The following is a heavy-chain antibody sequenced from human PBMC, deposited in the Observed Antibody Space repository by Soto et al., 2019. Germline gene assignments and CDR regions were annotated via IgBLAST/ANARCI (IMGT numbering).Heavy chain of an antibody. Sequence: PGGSLRLSCAASGFTFSSYGMHWVRQAPGKGLEWVAVLSYDGSNKYYADSVKGRFTISRDNSKNTLYLQMNSLRAEDTAVYYCAKDGPDIVVVPAARSYYYYYMDVWGKGTTVTVSS. CDR1: GFTFSSYG. D-gene: IGHD2-2*01. V-gene: IGHV3-30*18. J-gene: IGHJ6*03. CDR3: AKDGPDIVVVPAARSYYYYYMDV. CDR2: LSYDGSNK.